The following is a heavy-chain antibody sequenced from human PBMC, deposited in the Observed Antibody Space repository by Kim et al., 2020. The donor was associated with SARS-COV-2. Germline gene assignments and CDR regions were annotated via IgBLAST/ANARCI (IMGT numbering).Heavy chain of an antibody. D-gene: IGHD3-16*01. Sequence: SETLSLTCAVYGGSFSGYYWNWIRQPPGKGLEWIGEISHSGSTNYNPSLKSRVTISVDAYKNQFSLKLNPVTAPETAVYYWASGATARLKRFGGVLKARGESFFDDWDQGSLVTVSS. CDR3: ASGATARLKRFGGVLKARGESFFDD. V-gene: IGHV4-34*01. CDR2: ISHSGST. J-gene: IGHJ4*02. CDR1: GGSFSGYY.